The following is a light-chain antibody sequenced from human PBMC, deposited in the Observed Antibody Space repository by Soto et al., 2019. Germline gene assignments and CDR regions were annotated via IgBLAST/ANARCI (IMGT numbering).Light chain of an antibody. J-gene: IGKJ3*01. V-gene: IGKV4-1*01. CDR2: WAS. CDR1: QSVFYSSNNKNY. CDR3: QQYYSTRFT. Sequence: DIVMTQSPDSLAVSLGERATINCKSSQSVFYSSNNKNYLAWYQQKPGQPPKLLIYWASTRESGVPDRFSGSGSGTDFTLTISSLQDEDVEVYYCQQYYSTRFTLGPGTKVDSK.